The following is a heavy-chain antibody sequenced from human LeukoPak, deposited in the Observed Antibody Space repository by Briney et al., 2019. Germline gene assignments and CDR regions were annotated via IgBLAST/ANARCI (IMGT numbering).Heavy chain of an antibody. D-gene: IGHD3-22*01. J-gene: IGHJ4*02. V-gene: IGHV3-23*01. CDR3: ARDIWDNSGYYTDY. CDR1: GFTFSSYA. CDR2: ISGSGGST. Sequence: TGGSLRLSCAASGFTFSSYAMSWVRQAPGKGLEWVSAISGSGGSTYYADSVKGRFTISRDNSKSTLYLQMNNLRAEDTAIYYCARDIWDNSGYYTDYWGQGTLVTVSS.